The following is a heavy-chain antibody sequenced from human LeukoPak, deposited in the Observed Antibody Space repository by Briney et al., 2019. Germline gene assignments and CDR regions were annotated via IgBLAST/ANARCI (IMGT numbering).Heavy chain of an antibody. Sequence: GGSLRLSCAASGFTFSSYAMNWVRQAPGKGLEWVSSITATSSYIYYADSVRGRFTISRDNAKNSLYLQMNRLRAEDTAVYYCARPAAAIPPYWGQGTLVTVSS. CDR1: GFTFSSYA. V-gene: IGHV3-21*01. J-gene: IGHJ4*02. CDR3: ARPAAAIPPY. D-gene: IGHD6-13*01. CDR2: ITATSSYI.